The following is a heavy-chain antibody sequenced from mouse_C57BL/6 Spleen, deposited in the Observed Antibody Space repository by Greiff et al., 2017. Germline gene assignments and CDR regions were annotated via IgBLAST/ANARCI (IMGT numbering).Heavy chain of an antibody. CDR3: VRHSIYYDYDYYAMDY. V-gene: IGHV10-1*01. D-gene: IGHD2-4*01. CDR2: IRSKSNNYAT. Sequence: DVHLVESGGGLVQPKGSLKLSCAASGFSFNTYAMNWVRQAPGKGLEWVARIRSKSNNYATYYADSVKDRFTISRDDSESMLYLQMNNLKTEDTAMYYCVRHSIYYDYDYYAMDYWGQGTSVTVSS. J-gene: IGHJ4*01. CDR1: GFSFNTYA.